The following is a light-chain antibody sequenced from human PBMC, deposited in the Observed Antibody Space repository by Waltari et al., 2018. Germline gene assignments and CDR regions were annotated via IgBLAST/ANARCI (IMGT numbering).Light chain of an antibody. J-gene: IGLJ2*01. CDR1: QLGDTY. Sequence: SYELPQPPSVSVSPGQTASITCYGDQLGDTYACWYQQKPGQSPGLVIFQDSKRHSGIPERFFGSNAGKTATLTISGTQAMDEADYYCQAWDSSTVVFGGGTKLTVL. CDR3: QAWDSSTVV. V-gene: IGLV3-1*01. CDR2: QDS.